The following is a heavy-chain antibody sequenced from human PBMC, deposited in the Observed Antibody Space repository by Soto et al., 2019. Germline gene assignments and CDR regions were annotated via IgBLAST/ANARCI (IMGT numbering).Heavy chain of an antibody. V-gene: IGHV4-4*07. Sequence: SETLSLTCTVSGASMNSYHWSWIRQPAGKGLEWIGHIHSSGSTNYNPSLKSRVTMSVDTSKNQFSLRLMSLTAADTAVYYCARDQGVAAAGMNCFDPWGQGSLVTVSS. D-gene: IGHD6-13*01. CDR2: IHSSGST. J-gene: IGHJ5*02. CDR1: GASMNSYH. CDR3: ARDQGVAAAGMNCFDP.